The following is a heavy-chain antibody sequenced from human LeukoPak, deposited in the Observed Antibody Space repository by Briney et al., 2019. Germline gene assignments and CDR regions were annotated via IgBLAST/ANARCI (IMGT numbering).Heavy chain of an antibody. CDR1: GFTFSSYA. Sequence: QSGGSLRLSCAASGFTFSSYAMHWVRQAPGKGLEWVAVISYDGSNKYYADSVKGRFTISRDNSKNTLYLQMNSLRAEDTAVYYGAEEPPTRMAPNYWGQGTLVTVSS. V-gene: IGHV3-30*04. J-gene: IGHJ4*02. CDR2: ISYDGSNK. D-gene: IGHD3-22*01. CDR3: AEEPPTRMAPNY.